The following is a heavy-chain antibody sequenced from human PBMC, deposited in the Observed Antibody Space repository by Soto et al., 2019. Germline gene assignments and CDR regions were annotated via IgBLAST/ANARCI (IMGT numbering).Heavy chain of an antibody. CDR2: IYWDDDK. Sequence: SGPTLVNPTQTLTLTCTFSGFSLSTSGVGVGWIRQPPGKALEWLALIYWDDDKRYSPSLRSRLTINKDTSKNQVVLTMTNMDPVDTATYYCARIPAYYDILTGYWANYGMDVWGQGTTVTVSS. V-gene: IGHV2-5*02. CDR3: ARIPAYYDILTGYWANYGMDV. CDR1: GFSLSTSGVG. J-gene: IGHJ6*02. D-gene: IGHD3-9*01.